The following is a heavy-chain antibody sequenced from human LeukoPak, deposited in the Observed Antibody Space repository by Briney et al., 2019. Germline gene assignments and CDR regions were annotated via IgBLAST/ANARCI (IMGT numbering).Heavy chain of an antibody. V-gene: IGHV3-11*04. Sequence: GGSLRLSCAASGFTFSDYYMSWIRQPPGKGLEWVSYISSSGSTIYYADSVKGRFTISRDNAKNSLYLQMNSLRAEDTAVYYCARAYSSSWPRLDYWGQGTLVTVSS. CDR1: GFTFSDYY. D-gene: IGHD6-13*01. J-gene: IGHJ4*02. CDR2: ISSSGSTI. CDR3: ARAYSSSWPRLDY.